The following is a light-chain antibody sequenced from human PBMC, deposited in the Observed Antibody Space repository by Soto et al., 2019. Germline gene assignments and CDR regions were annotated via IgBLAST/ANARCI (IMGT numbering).Light chain of an antibody. CDR1: NIGSKN. CDR2: RDS. J-gene: IGLJ2*01. V-gene: IGLV3-9*01. CDR3: QVWDSSTLV. Sequence: SYELTQPLSVSVALGQTARTTCGGNNIGSKNVHWYQQKPGQAPVLVIYRDSNRPSGIPERFSGSNSGNTATLTISRAQAGDEADYYCQVWDSSTLVFGGGTKLTVL.